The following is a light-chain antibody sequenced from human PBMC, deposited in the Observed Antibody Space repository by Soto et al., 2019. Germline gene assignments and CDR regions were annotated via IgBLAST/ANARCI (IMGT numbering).Light chain of an antibody. Sequence: QSALTQPASVSGSPGQSITISCTGTSSDVGGYNCVSWYQQHPGKAPKLMIYDVSNRPSGVSNRFSGSKSSNTASLTISGLQAEDEADYYCSSYTSSSTLVVFGGGTKLTVL. CDR1: SSDVGGYNC. V-gene: IGLV2-14*01. CDR2: DVS. J-gene: IGLJ2*01. CDR3: SSYTSSSTLVV.